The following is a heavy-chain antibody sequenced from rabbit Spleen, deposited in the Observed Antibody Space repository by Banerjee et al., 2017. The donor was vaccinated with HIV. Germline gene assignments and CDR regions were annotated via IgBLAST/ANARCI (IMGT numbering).Heavy chain of an antibody. CDR2: MNGDSDGA. J-gene: IGHJ6*01. CDR1: GFTLSSYYM. CDR3: ARDTSSSFSSYGMDL. V-gene: IGHV1S45*01. D-gene: IGHD1-1*01. Sequence: QEQLKESGGGLVQPGGSLKLSCKASGFTLSSYYMNWVRQAPGKGLEWIGCMNGDSDGAYYATWAKGRFTCSKTSSTTVTLQMTRLTAADTATYFCARDTSSSFSSYGMDLWGPGTLVTVS.